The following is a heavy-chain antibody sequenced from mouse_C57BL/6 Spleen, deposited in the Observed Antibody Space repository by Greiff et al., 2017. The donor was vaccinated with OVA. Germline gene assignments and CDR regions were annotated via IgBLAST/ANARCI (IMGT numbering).Heavy chain of an antibody. V-gene: IGHV1-55*01. CDR2: IYPGSGSN. CDR1: GYTFTSYW. CDR3: ARYTVVAYYFDY. D-gene: IGHD1-1*01. J-gene: IGHJ2*01. Sequence: QVQLQQPGAELVKPGASVKMSCKASGYTFTSYWITWVKQRPGQGLEWIGDIYPGSGSNNYNEKFKSKATLTVDTSSSTAYMQLSSLTSEDSAVYYCARYTVVAYYFDYWGQGTTLTVSS.